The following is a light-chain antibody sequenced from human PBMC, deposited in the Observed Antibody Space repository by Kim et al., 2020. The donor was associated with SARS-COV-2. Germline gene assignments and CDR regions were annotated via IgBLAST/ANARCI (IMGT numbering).Light chain of an antibody. CDR3: QQYGSSPPST. Sequence: TGERATLSCRASQSVSSSYLAWYQQKPGQAPRLLISGASSRATGIPDRFSGSGSGTDFTLTISRLEPEDFAVYYCQQYGSSPPSTFGQGTKVDIK. V-gene: IGKV3-20*01. J-gene: IGKJ1*01. CDR2: GAS. CDR1: QSVSSSY.